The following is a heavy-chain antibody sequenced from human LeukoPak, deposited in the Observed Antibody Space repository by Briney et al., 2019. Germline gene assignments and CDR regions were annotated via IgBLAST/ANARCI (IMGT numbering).Heavy chain of an antibody. J-gene: IGHJ6*04. D-gene: IGHD3-10*02. CDR3: AELGITMIGGV. Sequence: GGSLRLSCAASGFTFSSYEMSWVRQAPGEGLEWVSYISSSGSTIYYADSVKGRFTISGDNAKNSLYLQMNSLRAEDTAVYYCAELGITMIGGVWGKGTTVTVSS. V-gene: IGHV3-48*03. CDR1: GFTFSSYE. CDR2: ISSSGSTI.